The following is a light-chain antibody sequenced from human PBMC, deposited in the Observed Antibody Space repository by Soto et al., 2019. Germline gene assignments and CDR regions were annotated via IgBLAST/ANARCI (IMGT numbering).Light chain of an antibody. V-gene: IGLV7-46*01. CDR2: DTS. J-gene: IGLJ2*01. CDR3: LLSYSGARPVV. CDR1: TGAVTSGQY. Sequence: QAVVTQEPSLTVSPGGTVTLTCGSSTGAVTSGQYPYWFQQKPGQAPRTLIYDTSNKHSWTPARFSGSLLGGKAALTLSGAQPEDEAEYYCLLSYSGARPVVFGGGTKVTVL.